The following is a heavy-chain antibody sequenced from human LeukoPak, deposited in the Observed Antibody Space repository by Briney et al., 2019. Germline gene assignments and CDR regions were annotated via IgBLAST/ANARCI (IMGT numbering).Heavy chain of an antibody. V-gene: IGHV4-4*07. CDR2: FYSPGST. J-gene: IGHJ4*02. CDR1: GSFISSYY. D-gene: IGHD1-26*01. Sequence: PSETLSLTCTVSGSFISSYYWIWPRQPTGKDLERRGRFYSPGSTNYNPSLKSRFTMSADTSKNQFSLKLSSVTAADTAVYYCARDEYRGSLDYWGQGTLVTVSS. CDR3: ARDEYRGSLDY.